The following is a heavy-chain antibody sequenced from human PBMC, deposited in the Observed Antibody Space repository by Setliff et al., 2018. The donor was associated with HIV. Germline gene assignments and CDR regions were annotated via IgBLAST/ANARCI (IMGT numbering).Heavy chain of an antibody. Sequence: SETLSLTCTVSGGSISGSSYHWGWIRQTPGKGLEWIGNIYDSESTYYNPSLKSRVTISVDTSKNHFSLKLNSVTAADTAVYYCARAPGPYGDYSWFDPWGQGALVTVSS. CDR1: GGSISGSSYH. J-gene: IGHJ5*02. D-gene: IGHD4-17*01. CDR3: ARAPGPYGDYSWFDP. V-gene: IGHV4-39*07. CDR2: IYDSEST.